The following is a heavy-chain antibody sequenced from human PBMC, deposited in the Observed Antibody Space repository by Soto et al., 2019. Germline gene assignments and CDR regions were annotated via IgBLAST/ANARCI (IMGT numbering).Heavy chain of an antibody. Sequence: ASVKVSCKASGYTFTSYGISWVRQAPGQGLEWMGWISAYNGNTNYAQKLQGRVTMTTDTSTSSAYMELRSLRSDDTAVYYCARRMLIEGAFDIWGQGTMVTVSS. CDR2: ISAYNGNT. CDR3: ARRMLIEGAFDI. D-gene: IGHD3-10*02. CDR1: GYTFTSYG. J-gene: IGHJ3*02. V-gene: IGHV1-18*01.